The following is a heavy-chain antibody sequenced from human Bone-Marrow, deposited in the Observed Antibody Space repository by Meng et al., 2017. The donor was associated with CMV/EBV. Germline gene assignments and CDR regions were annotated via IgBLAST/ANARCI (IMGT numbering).Heavy chain of an antibody. CDR3: ASELDIAAAGGGAFDP. CDR2: IYHSGST. CDR1: GGSFSGYY. V-gene: IGHV4-34*01. Sequence: SETLSLTCAVYGGSFSGYYWSWIRQPPGKGLEWIGSIYHSGSTYYNPSLKSRVTISVDTSKNQFSLKLSSVTAADTAVYYCASELDIAAAGGGAFDPWGQGTLVTVSS. D-gene: IGHD6-13*01. J-gene: IGHJ5*02.